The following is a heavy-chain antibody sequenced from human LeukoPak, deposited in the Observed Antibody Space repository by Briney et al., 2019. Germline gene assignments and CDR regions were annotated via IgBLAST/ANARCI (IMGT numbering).Heavy chain of an antibody. D-gene: IGHD3-10*01. V-gene: IGHV4-59*08. CDR2: VYYSGRT. Sequence: PSETLSLTCTVSGGSISSYYWSWLRQPPGKGLEWIGHVYYSGRTTYNPSLRSRLTISADTSTSQLSLKLSSVTAADTAVYYCARHKPTGSYPFELWGQGTLVTVSS. J-gene: IGHJ5*02. CDR3: ARHKPTGSYPFEL. CDR1: GGSISSYY.